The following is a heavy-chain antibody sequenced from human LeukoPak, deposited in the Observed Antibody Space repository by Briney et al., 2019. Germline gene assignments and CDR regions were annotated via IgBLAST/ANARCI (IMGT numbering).Heavy chain of an antibody. CDR2: IYTSGST. J-gene: IGHJ4*02. D-gene: IGHD6-19*01. CDR3: ARVGSSGLVTFYYFDY. CDR1: GGSISSYY. Sequence: SETLSLTCTVSGGSISSYYWSWIRQPAGKGLEWIGRIYTSGSTNYNPSLKSRVTMSVDTSKNQFSLKLSSVTAADTAVYYCARVGSSGLVTFYYFDYWGQGTLVTVSS. V-gene: IGHV4-4*07.